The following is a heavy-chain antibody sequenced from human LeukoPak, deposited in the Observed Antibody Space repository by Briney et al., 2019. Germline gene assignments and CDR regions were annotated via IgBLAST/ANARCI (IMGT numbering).Heavy chain of an antibody. CDR2: IYYSGST. D-gene: IGHD6-13*01. Sequence: SETLSLTCTVSGGSISSSSYYWGWIRQPPGMGLEWIGSIYYSGSTYYNPSLKSRVTISVDTSKNQFSLKLSSVTAADTAVYYCARHGYSSSWYDYWGQGTLVTVSS. V-gene: IGHV4-39*01. J-gene: IGHJ4*02. CDR1: GGSISSSSYY. CDR3: ARHGYSSSWYDY.